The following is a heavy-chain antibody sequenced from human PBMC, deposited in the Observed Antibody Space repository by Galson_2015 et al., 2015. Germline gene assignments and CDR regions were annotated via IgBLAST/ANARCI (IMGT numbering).Heavy chain of an antibody. CDR1: GYSFPSYW. Sequence: QSGAEVKKPGESLKISCKGSGYSFPSYWIGWVRQMPGKGLEWMGIIYPGDSDTRYSPSFQGQVTISADKSISTAYLQWSSLKASDTAMYYCATKGIAAAGTYAFDIWGQGTMVTVSS. V-gene: IGHV5-51*01. CDR3: ATKGIAAAGTYAFDI. J-gene: IGHJ3*02. D-gene: IGHD6-13*01. CDR2: IYPGDSDT.